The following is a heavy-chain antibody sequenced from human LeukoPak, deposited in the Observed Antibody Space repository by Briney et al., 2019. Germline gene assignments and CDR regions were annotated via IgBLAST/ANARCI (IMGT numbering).Heavy chain of an antibody. Sequence: PGGSLRLSCAASGFTVSSNYMSWVRQAPGKGLEWVSSISSSSSYIYYADSVKGRFTISRDNAKNSLYLQMNSLRTEDTAVYYCARDAMVRGVINYYGMDVWGKGTTVTVSS. CDR3: ARDAMVRGVINYYGMDV. CDR1: GFTVSSNY. V-gene: IGHV3-21*01. D-gene: IGHD3-10*01. J-gene: IGHJ6*04. CDR2: ISSSSSYI.